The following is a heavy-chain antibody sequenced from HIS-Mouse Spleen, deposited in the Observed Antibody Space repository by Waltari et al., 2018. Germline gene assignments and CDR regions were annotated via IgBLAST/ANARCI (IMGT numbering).Heavy chain of an antibody. CDR2: GRPYNGNT. Sequence: QVQLVQSGAEVKKPGASVKVSCKASGYTFTSYGISWVRQAPGQGLEWMGWGRPYNGNTNSAQQLKGRVTMTTDTSTSTAYMELRGLRSDDTAVYYCARAPSSGLDYWGQGTLVTVSS. V-gene: IGHV1-18*01. J-gene: IGHJ4*02. CDR3: ARAPSSGLDY. CDR1: GYTFTSYG. D-gene: IGHD6-19*01.